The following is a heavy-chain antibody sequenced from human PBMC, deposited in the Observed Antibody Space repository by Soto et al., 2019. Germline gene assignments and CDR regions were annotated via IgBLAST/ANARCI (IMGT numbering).Heavy chain of an antibody. CDR3: ARVSGSCTATRCSPFDY. J-gene: IGHJ4*02. V-gene: IGHV1-46*01. Sequence: QVQLAQSGAEVKRPGASLRVSCTASGYTFTSYYLHWVRQAPGQGLEWMGIINPSDGNTIYAQKFQGRVTMTRDTSTSAVYMELSRLGSEDTAVYYCARVSGSCTATRCSPFDYWGQGTLVTVSS. CDR2: INPSDGNT. D-gene: IGHD2-2*01. CDR1: GYTFTSYY.